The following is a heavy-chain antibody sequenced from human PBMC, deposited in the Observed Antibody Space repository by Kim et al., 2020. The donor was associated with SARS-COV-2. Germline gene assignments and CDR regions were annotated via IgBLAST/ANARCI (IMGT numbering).Heavy chain of an antibody. J-gene: IGHJ6*02. CDR3: ARDFDSSGLGGRYYYYGMDV. V-gene: IGHV1-69*04. CDR1: GGTFSSYT. D-gene: IGHD6-19*01. CDR2: IIPILGIA. Sequence: SVKVSCKASGGTFSSYTISWVRQAPGQGLEWMGRIIPILGIANYAQKFQGRVTITADKSTSTAYMELSSLRSEDTAVYYCARDFDSSGLGGRYYYYGMDVWGQGTTVTVSS.